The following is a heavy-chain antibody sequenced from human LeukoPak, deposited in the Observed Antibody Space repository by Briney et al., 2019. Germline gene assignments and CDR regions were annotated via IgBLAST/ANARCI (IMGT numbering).Heavy chain of an antibody. CDR2: IGKSSENI. J-gene: IGHJ4*02. V-gene: IGHV3-48*02. CDR1: GFTFSAYS. CDR3: ARDHRWNFDF. D-gene: IGHD2-15*01. Sequence: GGSLRLSCAASGFTFSAYSMNWVRQAPGKGLEWVSYIGKSSENIAYADSVKGPCTISRDDAKNSLYLQMNSLRDEDTAVYYCARDHRWNFDFWGQGILVTVSS.